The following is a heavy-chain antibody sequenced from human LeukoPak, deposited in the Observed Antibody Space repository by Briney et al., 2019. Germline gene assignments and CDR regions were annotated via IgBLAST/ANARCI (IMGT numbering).Heavy chain of an antibody. J-gene: IGHJ3*02. Sequence: SETLSLTCSVSGDSITGHYLTWIRQPPGNGLEWIGYISHIGSTNYNPSLKSRVTVSVDTSKNQFSLKLTSVTAADTALYYCARDRISINALDMWGQGTMVTVSS. D-gene: IGHD1-14*01. CDR3: ARDRISINALDM. V-gene: IGHV4-59*11. CDR1: GDSITGHY. CDR2: ISHIGST.